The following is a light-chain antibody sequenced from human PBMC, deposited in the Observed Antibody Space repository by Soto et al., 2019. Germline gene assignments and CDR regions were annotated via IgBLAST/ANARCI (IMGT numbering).Light chain of an antibody. Sequence: MTQCPATLSVSPGDRATLSCMASQSIXSNFAWYQKQPGQAPRVLXDPASTMATAGPDRLSGSGSGTDFTLPITSLHSEDFAVYFCQQYTDGPRTFGQGTRLEIK. V-gene: IGKV3-15*01. J-gene: IGKJ5*01. CDR1: QSIXSN. CDR2: PAS. CDR3: QQYTDGPRT.